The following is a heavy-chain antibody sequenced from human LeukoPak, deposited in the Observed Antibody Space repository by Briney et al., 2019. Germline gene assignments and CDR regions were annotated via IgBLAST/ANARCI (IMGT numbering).Heavy chain of an antibody. J-gene: IGHJ4*02. CDR2: IWYDGSNK. D-gene: IGHD3-10*01. CDR3: ARSGVLLWFGELSPPDY. V-gene: IGHV3-33*01. CDR1: GFTFSSYG. Sequence: GGSLRLSCAASGFTFSSYGMHWVREAPGKGLEWVEVIWYDGSNKYYADSVKGRFTISRDNSKNTLYLQRNSLRAEDTAVYYCARSGVLLWFGELSPPDYWGQGTLVTVSS.